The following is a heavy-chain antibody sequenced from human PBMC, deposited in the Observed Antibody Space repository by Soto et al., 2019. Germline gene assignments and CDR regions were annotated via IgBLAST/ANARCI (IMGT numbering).Heavy chain of an antibody. V-gene: IGHV2-5*02. CDR2: IYWDDDK. J-gene: IGHJ4*02. CDR3: AHRLGGIGVAGTFDY. CDR1: GFSLSTSGVG. Sequence: QITLKESGPTLVKPTQTLTLTCSFSGFSLSTSGVGVGWIRQPPGKALEWLALIYWDDDKRYSPSLKSRLTITKDTSKNQVVLTMTNMDPVDTATYYCAHRLGGIGVAGTFDYWGQGTLVTVSS. D-gene: IGHD6-19*01.